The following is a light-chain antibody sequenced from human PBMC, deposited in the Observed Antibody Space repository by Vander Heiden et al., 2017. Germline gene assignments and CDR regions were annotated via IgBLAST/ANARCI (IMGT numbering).Light chain of an antibody. J-gene: IGLJ3*02. CDR1: SSNIGWIY. V-gene: IGLV1-47*01. CDR3: SAWDDSLSGPV. Sequence: QSVLTQPPSVSGPPVQRVTISCSGSSSNIGWIYVSWYQQLPGTAPKLLIYRNKQRPSGVPDRFSGSKSRTAASLAISGLRSEDEADYYCSAWDDSLSGPVFGGGTKLTVL. CDR2: RNK.